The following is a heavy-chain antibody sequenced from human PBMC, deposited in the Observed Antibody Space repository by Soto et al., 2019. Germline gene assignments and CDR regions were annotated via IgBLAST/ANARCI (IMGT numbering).Heavy chain of an antibody. J-gene: IGHJ4*02. V-gene: IGHV4-39*01. D-gene: IGHD6-19*01. Sequence: QLQLEQSGPALVEPSETLSLTCTVSGGSISSSIYYWGWIRQPPGKGLAWIGSVHYSGSTYYNQSLKSLDSIVFDTSKNPFSLNLSSVTAAATAVYYGARLPRQGIAVAGSGYWGQGTLVTVSS. CDR3: ARLPRQGIAVAGSGY. CDR2: VHYSGST. CDR1: GGSISSSIYY.